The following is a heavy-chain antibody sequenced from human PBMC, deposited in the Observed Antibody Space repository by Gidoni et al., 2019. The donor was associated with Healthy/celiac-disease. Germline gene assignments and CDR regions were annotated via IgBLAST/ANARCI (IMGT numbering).Heavy chain of an antibody. CDR1: GGTFSSYA. J-gene: IGHJ6*02. Sequence: QVQRGQSGAEGKKPGTSVKVSCKASGGTFSSYAISWVRQAPGQGLEWMGRIIPILGIANYAQKFQGRVTITADKSTSTAYMELSSLRSEDTAVYYCARVACSGGSFYSYYYYYYGMDVWGQGTTVTVSS. CDR3: ARVACSGGSFYSYYYYYYGMDV. D-gene: IGHD2-15*01. CDR2: IIPILGIA. V-gene: IGHV1-69*04.